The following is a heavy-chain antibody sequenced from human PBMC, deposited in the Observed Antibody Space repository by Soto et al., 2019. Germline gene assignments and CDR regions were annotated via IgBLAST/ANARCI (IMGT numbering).Heavy chain of an antibody. CDR3: AVRSSGWWGYYYMDV. CDR1: GFTFSSYS. Sequence: GGSLRLSCAASGFTFSSYSMNWVRQAPGKGLEWVSYISSSSSTIYYADSVKGRFTISRDNAKNSLYLQMNSLRAEDTAVYYCAVRSSGWWGYYYMDVWGKGTTVTVSS. V-gene: IGHV3-48*01. CDR2: ISSSSSTI. J-gene: IGHJ6*03. D-gene: IGHD6-6*01.